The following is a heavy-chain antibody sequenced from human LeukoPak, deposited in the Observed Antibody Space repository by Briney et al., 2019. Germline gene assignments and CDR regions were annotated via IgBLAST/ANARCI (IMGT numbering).Heavy chain of an antibody. D-gene: IGHD4-11*01. CDR1: GGSISSSSYY. J-gene: IGHJ6*02. Sequence: SETLSLTCTVSGGSISSSSYYWGWIRRPPGKGLEWIGSIYYSGSTYYNPSLKSRVTISVDTSKNQFSLKLSSVTAADTAVYYCARTTVTEKNYYYYGMDVWGQGTTVTVSS. CDR3: ARTTVTEKNYYYYGMDV. V-gene: IGHV4-39*01. CDR2: IYYSGST.